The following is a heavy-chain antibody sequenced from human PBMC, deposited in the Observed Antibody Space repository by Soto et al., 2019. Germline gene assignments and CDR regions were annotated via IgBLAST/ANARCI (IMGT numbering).Heavy chain of an antibody. V-gene: IGHV1-69*13. D-gene: IGHD5-12*01. Sequence: GASVKVSCKASGGTFSSYAISWVRQAPGQGLEWMGGIIPIFGTANYAQKFQGRVTITADESTSTAYMELSSLRSEDTAVYYCARGIGDGYNYASRWSYYYYGMDVWGQGTTVTVSS. J-gene: IGHJ6*02. CDR1: GGTFSSYA. CDR3: ARGIGDGYNYASRWSYYYYGMDV. CDR2: IIPIFGTA.